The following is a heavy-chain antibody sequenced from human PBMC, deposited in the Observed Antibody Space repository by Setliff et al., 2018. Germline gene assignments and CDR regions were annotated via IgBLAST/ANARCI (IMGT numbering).Heavy chain of an antibody. Sequence: SGPTLVNPTQTLTLTCTFSGFSLNTTGEGVGWIRQPPGKALEWLALVYWDGDQRYSPSLNSRLSITKDSSKSQVFLTMTNMDPVDTATNYCALRRGNEWHLVRWFDPWGPGIQVTVSS. CDR2: VYWDGDQ. D-gene: IGHD6-6*01. CDR1: GFSLNTTGEG. CDR3: ALRRGNEWHLVRWFDP. V-gene: IGHV2-5*02. J-gene: IGHJ5*02.